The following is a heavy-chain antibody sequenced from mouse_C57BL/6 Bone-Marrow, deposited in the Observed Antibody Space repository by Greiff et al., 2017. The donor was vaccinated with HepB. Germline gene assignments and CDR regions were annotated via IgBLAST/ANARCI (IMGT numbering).Heavy chain of an antibody. V-gene: IGHV1-81*01. CDR1: GYTFTSYG. CDR3: ARLGTTVVATDWYFDV. CDR2: IYPRSGNT. J-gene: IGHJ1*03. D-gene: IGHD1-1*01. Sequence: VQLQQSGAELARPGASVKLSCKASGYTFTSYGISWVKQRTGQGLEWIGEIYPRSGNTYYNEKFKGKATLTADKSSSTAYMELRSLTSEDSAVYFCARLGTTVVATDWYFDVWGTGTTVTVSS.